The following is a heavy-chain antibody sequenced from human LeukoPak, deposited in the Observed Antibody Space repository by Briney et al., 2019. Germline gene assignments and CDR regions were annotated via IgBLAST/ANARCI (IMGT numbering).Heavy chain of an antibody. CDR3: ARLDRGYSYGYYYYYYMDV. J-gene: IGHJ6*03. D-gene: IGHD5-18*01. CDR2: FDPEDGET. CDR1: GYTLTELS. Sequence: ASVKVSCKVSGYTLTELSMHWVRQAPGKGLEWMGGFDPEDGETIYAQKFQGRVTVTEDTSTDTAYMELRSLRSDDTAVYYCARLDRGYSYGYYYYYYMDVWGKGTTVTISS. V-gene: IGHV1-24*01.